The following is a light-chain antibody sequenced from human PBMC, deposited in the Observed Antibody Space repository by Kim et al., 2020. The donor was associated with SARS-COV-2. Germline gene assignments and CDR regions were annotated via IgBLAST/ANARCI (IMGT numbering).Light chain of an antibody. J-gene: IGLJ1*01. CDR2: DVS. Sequence: QSALTQPASVSVPPGQSITISCTGTSSDVGGYNYVSWYQQHPGKAPKLMIYDVSKRPSGVSNRFSGSKSGNTASLTISGLQAEDEADYYCSSYTSSSTYVFGTGTKVTVL. V-gene: IGLV2-14*01. CDR1: SSDVGGYNY. CDR3: SSYTSSSTYV.